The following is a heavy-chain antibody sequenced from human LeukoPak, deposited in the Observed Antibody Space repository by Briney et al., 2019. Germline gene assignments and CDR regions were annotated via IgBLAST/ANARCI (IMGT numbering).Heavy chain of an antibody. Sequence: GGSLRLSCAASGFTFSSYEMNWVRQAPGKGLEWVSYISSSGSTIYYADSVKGRFTISRDNAKNSLYLQMNSLRAEDTAVYYCARRGIAVAGPFDYWGQGTLVTVSS. D-gene: IGHD6-19*01. V-gene: IGHV3-48*03. CDR1: GFTFSSYE. CDR2: ISSSGSTI. CDR3: ARRGIAVAGPFDY. J-gene: IGHJ4*02.